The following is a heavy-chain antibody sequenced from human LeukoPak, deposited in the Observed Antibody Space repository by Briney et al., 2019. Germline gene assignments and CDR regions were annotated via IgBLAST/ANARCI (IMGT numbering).Heavy chain of an antibody. J-gene: IGHJ4*02. Sequence: PGGSLRLSCAASGFTFSSYAMSWVRQAPGKGLEWVSSISSSSSYIYYTDSVKGRFTIPRDNAKKSLYLQMNSLRAEDTAVYYCARWDDSSGYYPYYFDYWGQGTLVTVSS. CDR2: ISSSSSYI. CDR3: ARWDDSSGYYPYYFDY. D-gene: IGHD3-22*01. V-gene: IGHV3-21*01. CDR1: GFTFSSYA.